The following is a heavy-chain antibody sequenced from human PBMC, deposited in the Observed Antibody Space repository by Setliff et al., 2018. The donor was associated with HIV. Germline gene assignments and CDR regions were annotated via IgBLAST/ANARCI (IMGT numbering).Heavy chain of an antibody. V-gene: IGHV1-18*01. CDR2: ISAYNGNT. CDR3: AIDPGADGFPSGYAFDI. Sequence: ASVKVSCKASGYTFTSYGISWVRQAPGQGLEWMGWISAYNGNTNYAQKLQGRVTMTTDTSTSTAYVELRSLRSDDTAVYYCAIDPGADGFPSGYAFDIWGQGTMVTVSS. D-gene: IGHD5-18*01. J-gene: IGHJ3*02. CDR1: GYTFTSYG.